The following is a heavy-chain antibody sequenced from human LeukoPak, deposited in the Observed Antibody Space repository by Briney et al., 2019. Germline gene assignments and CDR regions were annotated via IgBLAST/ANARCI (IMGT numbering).Heavy chain of an antibody. V-gene: IGHV1-46*01. D-gene: IGHD3-9*01. CDR1: GYTFTSYY. J-gene: IGHJ5*02. Sequence: GASVKVSCKASGYTFTSYYMHWVRQAPGQGLEWMGIINPSGGSTSYAQKFQGRVTMTTDTSTSTAYMELRSLRSDDTAVYYCARDRGGLRYFDWLSWFDPWGQGTLVTVSS. CDR3: ARDRGGLRYFDWLSWFDP. CDR2: INPSGGST.